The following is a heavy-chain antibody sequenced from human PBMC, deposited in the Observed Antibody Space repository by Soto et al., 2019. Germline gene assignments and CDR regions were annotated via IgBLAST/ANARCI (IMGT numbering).Heavy chain of an antibody. CDR3: ARQRTMALHY. CDR2: IITIFGTA. D-gene: IGHD3-10*01. Sequence: QVQVMQSGAEVKKPGSSVKVSCKASGGIFTNYGISWVRQAPGQGLEWMGEIITIFGTANYAQKFQGRVTITAEKATSTAYMEVSSLRSEDTVVYYCARQRTMALHYWGQGTLVTVSS. CDR1: GGIFTNYG. J-gene: IGHJ4*02. V-gene: IGHV1-69*06.